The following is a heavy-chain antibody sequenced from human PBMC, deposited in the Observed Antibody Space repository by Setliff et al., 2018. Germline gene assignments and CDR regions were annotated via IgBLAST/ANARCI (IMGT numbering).Heavy chain of an antibody. CDR1: GGSITSGNNY. CDR2: IYSIGSA. CDR3: AREPSPSDALDI. V-gene: IGHV4-61*02. Sequence: PSETLSLTCTASGGSITSGNNYWSWIRQPAGKGLEWIGRIYSIGSATYSPSLKGRVTISLDRSENEFSLNLTSVTAADTAVYFCAREPSPSDALDIWGQGTMVTVSS. J-gene: IGHJ3*02.